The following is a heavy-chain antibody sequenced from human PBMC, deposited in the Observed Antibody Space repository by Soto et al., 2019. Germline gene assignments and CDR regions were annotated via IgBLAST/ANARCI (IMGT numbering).Heavy chain of an antibody. D-gene: IGHD6-19*01. V-gene: IGHV4-34*01. CDR2: INHSGST. CDR1: GGSFSGYY. J-gene: IGHJ6*03. CDR3: ASSPLYSSGWYGRGRALDYYYYMDV. Sequence: SETLSLTCAVYGGSFSGYYWSWIRQPPGKGLEWIGEINHSGSTNYNPSLKSRVTISVDTSKNQFSLKLSSVTAADTAVYYCASSPLYSSGWYGRGRALDYYYYMDVWGKGTTVTFSS.